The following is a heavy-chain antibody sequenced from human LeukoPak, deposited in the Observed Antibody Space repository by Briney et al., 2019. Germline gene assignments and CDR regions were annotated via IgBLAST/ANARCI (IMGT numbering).Heavy chain of an antibody. CDR3: ARDRSSGYWFIDY. Sequence: GGSLRLSCAASGFTFSSYWIHWVREAPGEGVVWVSRINSDGSSTNYAASVKGRFTISRDNAKNTLYLQRNSLRAEATAFYYCARDRSSGYWFIDYWGQGTLVTVSS. D-gene: IGHD3-22*01. CDR2: INSDGSST. J-gene: IGHJ4*02. CDR1: GFTFSSYW. V-gene: IGHV3-74*01.